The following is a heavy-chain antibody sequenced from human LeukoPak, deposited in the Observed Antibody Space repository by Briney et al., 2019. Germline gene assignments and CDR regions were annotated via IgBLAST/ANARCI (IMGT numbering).Heavy chain of an antibody. CDR2: INPSGGST. CDR3: GGAVTTTIWDYYYYGMDV. J-gene: IGHJ6*02. CDR1: GYTFTSYY. Sequence: ASVKVSCKASGYTFTSYYMHWVRQAPGQGLEWMGIINPSGGSTNYAQKFQGRVTITADESTSTAYMGLSSLRSEDTAVYYCGGAVTTTIWDYYYYGMDVWGQGTTVTVSS. D-gene: IGHD1-14*01. V-gene: IGHV1-46*01.